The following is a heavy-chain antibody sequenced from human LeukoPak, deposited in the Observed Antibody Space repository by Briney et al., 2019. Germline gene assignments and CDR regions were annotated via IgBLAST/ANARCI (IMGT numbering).Heavy chain of an antibody. CDR1: GFIFSSYG. D-gene: IGHD6-19*01. CDR2: ISGDGGST. J-gene: IGHJ4*02. V-gene: IGHV3-43*02. Sequence: PSGGSLRLSCAASGFIFSSYGMHWVRQAPGKGLEWVSLISGDGGSTYYGDSVKGRFTISRDNSKNSLYLQMNSLRTEDTALYYCAKDTVNRHSSGWQNLFDYWGQGTLVTVSS. CDR3: AKDTVNRHSSGWQNLFDY.